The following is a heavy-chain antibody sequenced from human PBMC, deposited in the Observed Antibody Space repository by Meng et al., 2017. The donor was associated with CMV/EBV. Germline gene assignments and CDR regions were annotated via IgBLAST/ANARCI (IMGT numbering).Heavy chain of an antibody. CDR2: ISWDGGST. Sequence: GGSLRLSCAASGFTFDDYTMHWVRQAPGKGLEWVSLISWDGGSTYCADSVKGRFTISRDNSKNSLYLQMNSLRTEDTALYYCAKDQDIVATGGAFDYWGQGTLVTVSS. D-gene: IGHD5-12*01. CDR3: AKDQDIVATGGAFDY. CDR1: GFTFDDYT. V-gene: IGHV3-43*01. J-gene: IGHJ4*02.